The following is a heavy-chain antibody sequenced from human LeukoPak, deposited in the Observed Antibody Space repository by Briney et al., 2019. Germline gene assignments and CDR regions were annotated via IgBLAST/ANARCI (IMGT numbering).Heavy chain of an antibody. CDR1: GFTFSSYS. D-gene: IGHD2-2*01. V-gene: IGHV3-21*01. CDR3: ARERDIVVVPAAVFDY. J-gene: IGHJ4*02. Sequence: PGGSLRLSCAASGFTFSSYSMNWVRQAPGKGLEWVSSISSSSSYIYYADSVKGRFTISRDNAKNSLYLQMNSLRAEDTAVYYCARERDIVVVPAAVFDYWGQGTLVTVSS. CDR2: ISSSSSYI.